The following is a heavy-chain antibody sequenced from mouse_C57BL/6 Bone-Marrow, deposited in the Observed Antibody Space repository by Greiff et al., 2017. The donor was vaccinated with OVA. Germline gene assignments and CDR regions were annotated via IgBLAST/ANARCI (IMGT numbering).Heavy chain of an antibody. CDR2: ISSGGDYI. CDR1: GFTFSSYA. V-gene: IGHV5-9-1*02. CDR3: TGGSSFVFAY. D-gene: IGHD1-1*01. J-gene: IGHJ3*01. Sequence: EVQVVESGEGLVKPGGSLKLSCAASGFTFSSYAMSWVRQTPEKRLEWVAYISSGGDYIYYADTVKGRFTISRDNARNTLYLQMSSLKSEDTAMYYCTGGSSFVFAYWGQGTLVTVSA.